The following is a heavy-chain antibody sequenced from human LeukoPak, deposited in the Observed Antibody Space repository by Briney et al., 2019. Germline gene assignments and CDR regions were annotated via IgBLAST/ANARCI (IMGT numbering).Heavy chain of an antibody. V-gene: IGHV3-73*01. CDR1: GFTFSGSA. CDR2: IRSKANSYAT. J-gene: IGHJ6*03. CDR3: TSSRGRLWLLPKNYYYYYMDV. D-gene: IGHD3-22*01. Sequence: GGSLKLSCAASGFTFSGSAMHWVRQASGKGLEWVGRIRSKANSYATAYAASVKGRFTISRDDSKNTAYLQMNSLKTEDTAVYYCTSSRGRLWLLPKNYYYYYMDVWGKGTTVTISS.